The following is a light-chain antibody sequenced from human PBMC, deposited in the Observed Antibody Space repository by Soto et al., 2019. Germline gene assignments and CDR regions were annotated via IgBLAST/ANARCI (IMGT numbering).Light chain of an antibody. CDR2: GAS. V-gene: IGKV3-20*01. CDR1: QSVSSSY. J-gene: IGKJ2*01. CDR3: QQFGNSPYT. Sequence: EIVLTQSPGTLSLSPGERATLSCRASQSVSSSYLAWYQQKPGQAPRLLIYGASSRATGIQDRFSGSGSGTAFTLTISGLEPEDFAVYYCQQFGNSPYTFGQGTRLEIK.